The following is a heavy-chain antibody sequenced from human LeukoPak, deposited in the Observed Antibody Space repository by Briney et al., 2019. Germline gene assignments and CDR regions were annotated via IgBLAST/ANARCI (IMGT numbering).Heavy chain of an antibody. CDR3: IVFGGSNH. CDR1: GLTGSHNY. V-gene: IGHV3-53*01. D-gene: IGHD4-23*01. Sequence: GGSLRLSCAASGLTGSHNYVSWVRQAPGKGLEWVSAIHTSGDTRYADSVKGRFTISRDTSKNTLYLQINSLRVEDTAVYYCIVFGGSNHWGQGTLVTVSS. J-gene: IGHJ5*02. CDR2: IHTSGDT.